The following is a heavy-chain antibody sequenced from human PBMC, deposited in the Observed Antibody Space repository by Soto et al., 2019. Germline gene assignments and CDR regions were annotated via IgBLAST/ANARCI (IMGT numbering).Heavy chain of an antibody. CDR2: ISWDGGST. V-gene: IGHV3-43*01. CDR3: AKDIGCSSTSCELSTYYYYYGMDV. J-gene: IGHJ6*02. Sequence: GGSLRLSCAASGFTFDDYTMHWVRQAPGKGLEWVSLISWDGGSTYYADSVKGRFTISRDNSKNSLYLQMNSLRTEDTALYYCAKDIGCSSTSCELSTYYYYYGMDVWGQGTTVTVSS. D-gene: IGHD2-2*01. CDR1: GFTFDDYT.